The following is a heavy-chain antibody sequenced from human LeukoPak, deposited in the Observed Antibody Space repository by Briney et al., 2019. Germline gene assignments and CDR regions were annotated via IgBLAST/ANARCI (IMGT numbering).Heavy chain of an antibody. CDR3: CGSGWFAGPFGY. D-gene: IGHD6-19*01. J-gene: IGHJ4*02. CDR1: GGYISGTSNY. V-gene: IGHV4-39*07. Sequence: PSETLSLTCTVSGGYISGTSNYWAWIRQSPETGLEWIGSMHYSGSTYYNPSLNSRVTISVDTSKNQFSLKLTSVTAADTAVYYCCGSGWFAGPFGYWGQGALVTVSS. CDR2: MHYSGST.